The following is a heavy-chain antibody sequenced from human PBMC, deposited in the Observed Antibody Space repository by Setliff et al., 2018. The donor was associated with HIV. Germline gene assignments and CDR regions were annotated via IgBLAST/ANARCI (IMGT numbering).Heavy chain of an antibody. Sequence: SVKVSCKASGGTFSSYAISWVRQAPGQGLERMGGIIPIFGTANYAQKFQGRVTITTDESTSTAYMELSSLRSGDTAVYYCAREREGYCSGDSSGDCYYFDYWGQGTLVTVSS. CDR3: AREREGYCSGDSSGDCYYFDY. V-gene: IGHV1-69*05. CDR2: IIPIFGTA. J-gene: IGHJ4*02. D-gene: IGHD2-15*01. CDR1: GGTFSSYA.